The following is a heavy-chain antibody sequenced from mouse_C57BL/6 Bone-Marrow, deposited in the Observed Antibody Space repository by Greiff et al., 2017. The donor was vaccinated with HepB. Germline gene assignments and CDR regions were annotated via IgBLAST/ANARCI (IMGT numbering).Heavy chain of an antibody. D-gene: IGHD2-3*01. CDR3: TTDDRLAWFAY. J-gene: IGHJ3*01. CDR2: IDPENGDT. Sequence: EVQGVESGAELVRPGASVKLSCTASGFNIKDDYMHWVKQRPEQGLEWIGWIDPENGDTEYASKFQGKATITADISSNTAYLQLSSLTSEDTAVYYWTTDDRLAWFAYWGQGTLVTVSA. V-gene: IGHV14-4*01. CDR1: GFNIKDDY.